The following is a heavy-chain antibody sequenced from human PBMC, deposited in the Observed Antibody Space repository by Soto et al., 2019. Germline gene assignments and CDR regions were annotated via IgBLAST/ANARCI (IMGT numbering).Heavy chain of an antibody. CDR3: ARDLGVRGVIIGPDYYYGMDV. CDR1: GGSISSYH. CDR2: ISYSGST. V-gene: IGHV4-59*01. J-gene: IGHJ6*02. Sequence: SYTLSLTCTVSGGSISSYHWSCIRQPPGTALEWIGYISYSGSTNYNPSLKSRVTISVDTYKNKLSMKLSSVTAADTAVYYCARDLGVRGVIIGPDYYYGMDVWGQVNPVT. D-gene: IGHD3-10*01.